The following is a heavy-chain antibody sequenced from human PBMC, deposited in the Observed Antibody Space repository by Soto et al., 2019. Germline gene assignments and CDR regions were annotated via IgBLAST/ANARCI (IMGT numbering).Heavy chain of an antibody. D-gene: IGHD4-17*01. CDR2: ISWNSGSI. CDR1: GFTFDDYA. V-gene: IGHV3-9*01. Sequence: EVQLVESGGGLVQPGRSLRLSCAASGFTFDDYAMHWVRQAPGKGLEWVSGISWNSGSIGYADSVKGRFTISRDNAKNSLYLQMNSLRAEDTALYYCASLTTEDTIVDYWGQGTLVTVSS. J-gene: IGHJ4*02. CDR3: ASLTTEDTIVDY.